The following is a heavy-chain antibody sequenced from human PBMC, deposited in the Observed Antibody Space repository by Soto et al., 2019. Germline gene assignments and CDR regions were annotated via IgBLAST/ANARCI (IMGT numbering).Heavy chain of an antibody. D-gene: IGHD2-2*02. CDR3: AREYTAWPLAYGLDV. CDR1: GFPFGDFG. J-gene: IGHJ6*02. CDR2: ISSRSDI. Sequence: PGGSLRLSCAASGFPFGDFGMHWLRQAPGKGLEWVSSISSRSDIYYADSVKGRFTISRDNAKNSVSLQMNSLRAEDTAVYYCAREYTAWPLAYGLDVWGQGTTVTVSS. V-gene: IGHV3-21*01.